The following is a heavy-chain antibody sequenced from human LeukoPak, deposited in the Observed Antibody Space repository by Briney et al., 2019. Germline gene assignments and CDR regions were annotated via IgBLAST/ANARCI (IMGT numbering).Heavy chain of an antibody. V-gene: IGHV4-39*07. D-gene: IGHD3-22*01. J-gene: IGHJ4*02. CDR3: ARTTSYYYDSSGYYRGLFDYFDY. CDR2: IYYSGST. CDR1: GGSISSSSYY. Sequence: PSETLSLTCTVSGGSISSSSYYWGWIRQPPGKGLEWIGSIYYSGSTYYNPSLKSRVTISVDTSKNQFSLKLSSVTAADTAVYYCARTTSYYYDSSGYYRGLFDYFDYWGQGTLVTVSS.